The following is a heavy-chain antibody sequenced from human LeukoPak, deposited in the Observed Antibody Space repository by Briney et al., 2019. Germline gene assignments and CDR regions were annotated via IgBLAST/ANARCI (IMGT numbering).Heavy chain of an antibody. CDR1: GGSISSGSYY. V-gene: IGHV4-61*02. Sequence: SETLSLTCTVSGGSISSGSYYWSWIRQPAGKGLEWIGRIYSSGSTNYNPSLKSRVTISVDTSNNQFSLKLSSVTAADTAVYYCARGMATILGGFDYWGQGTLVTVSS. D-gene: IGHD5-24*01. CDR2: IYSSGST. J-gene: IGHJ4*02. CDR3: ARGMATILGGFDY.